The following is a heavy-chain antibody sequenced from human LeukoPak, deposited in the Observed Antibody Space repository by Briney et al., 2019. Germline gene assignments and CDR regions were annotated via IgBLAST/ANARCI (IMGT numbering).Heavy chain of an antibody. J-gene: IGHJ6*04. D-gene: IGHD3-10*01. Sequence: SETLSLTCTVSGGSISSYSWSWIRQPPGRGLRWIGYIYYSGSTNYNPSLKSRVTISVDTSKNQFSLKLSSVTAADTAVYYCARITGFGEFLYYYYGMDVWGKGTTVTVSS. CDR2: IYYSGST. V-gene: IGHV4-59*01. CDR1: GGSISSYS. CDR3: ARITGFGEFLYYYYGMDV.